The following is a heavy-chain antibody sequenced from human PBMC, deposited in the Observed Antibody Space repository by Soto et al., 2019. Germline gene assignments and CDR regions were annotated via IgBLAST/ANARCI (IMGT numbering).Heavy chain of an antibody. CDR2: VSASGLNT. CDR3: AKDPYYDFWSGYYRPYSGMAV. CDR1: GFTFSTYA. V-gene: IGHV3-23*01. D-gene: IGHD3-3*01. Sequence: GGSLRLSCAASGFTFSTYAMAWVRQAPGKGLEWVSGVSASGLNTDYADSVKGRFTISRDNSKNTLYLQMNSLRAEDTAVYYCAKDPYYDFWSGYYRPYSGMAVWGQGTTVTVSS. J-gene: IGHJ6*02.